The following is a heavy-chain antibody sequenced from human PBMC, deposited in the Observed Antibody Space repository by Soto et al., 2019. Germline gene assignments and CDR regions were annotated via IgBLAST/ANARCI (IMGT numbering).Heavy chain of an antibody. J-gene: IGHJ5*02. D-gene: IGHD2-2*01. V-gene: IGHV1-18*01. CDR1: GYTFSNYG. CDR3: ARVVPGAEAWFCP. Sequence: SVKVSCKTSGYTFSNYGITWVRQAPGQPLEWLGWISLYSDGTNYAQKFQGRVSMTTDTSTTTAYMELRSLRSDDTAVYYCARVVPGAEAWFCPWGQGTLVTVSS. CDR2: ISLYSDGT.